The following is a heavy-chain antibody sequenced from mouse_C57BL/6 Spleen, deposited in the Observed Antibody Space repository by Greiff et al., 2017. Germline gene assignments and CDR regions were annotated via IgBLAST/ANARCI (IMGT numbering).Heavy chain of an antibody. CDR2: IHPNSGST. Sequence: QVQLKQPGAELVKPGASVKLSCKASGYTFTSYWMHWVKQRPGQGLEWIGMIHPNSGSTNYNEKFKSKATLTVDKSSSTAYMQISSLTSEDSAVYYSAREDGNHYDAMDYWGQGTSVTVSS. CDR3: AREDGNHYDAMDY. D-gene: IGHD2-1*01. V-gene: IGHV1-64*01. CDR1: GYTFTSYW. J-gene: IGHJ4*01.